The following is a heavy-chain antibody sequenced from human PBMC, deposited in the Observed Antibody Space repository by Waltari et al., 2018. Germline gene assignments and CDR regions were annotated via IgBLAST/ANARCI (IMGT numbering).Heavy chain of an antibody. J-gene: IGHJ4*02. D-gene: IGHD2-15*01. V-gene: IGHV4-39*01. Sequence: QLQLQESGPGLVKASETLSLTCTVSGDSISSSSYYWGWVRQPPGKRLEWIGKIYYSGGTYYNPSLKSRVTISGDTSKSQFSLKLSSVTAADTSMYYCVRHARTTSGGKHFDHWGQGMLVTVSP. CDR2: IYYSGGT. CDR1: GDSISSSSYY. CDR3: VRHARTTSGGKHFDH.